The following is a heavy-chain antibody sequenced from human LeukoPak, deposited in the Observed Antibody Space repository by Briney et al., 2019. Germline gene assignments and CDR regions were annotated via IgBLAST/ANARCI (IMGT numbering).Heavy chain of an antibody. CDR1: GGSISSGDYY. CDR2: MYYSGST. V-gene: IGHV4-30-4*01. D-gene: IGHD6-13*01. J-gene: IGHJ5*02. CDR3: ASSWYAWFDP. Sequence: PSETLSLTCTVSGGSISSGDYYWSWIRQPPGKGLEWNAYMYYSGSTYYNPSLKSRVTMSADTSKNQFSLKLSSVTAADTAVYYCASSWYAWFDPWGQGTLVTVSS.